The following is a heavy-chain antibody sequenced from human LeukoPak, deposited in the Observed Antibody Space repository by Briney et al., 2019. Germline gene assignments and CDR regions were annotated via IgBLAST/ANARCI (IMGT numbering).Heavy chain of an antibody. CDR3: ARVTSSRGAIDI. V-gene: IGHV3-74*01. D-gene: IGHD6-13*01. Sequence: GGSLRLSCTASGFTFSSYWMHWVRRVPGKGLVWVSRIKSDGSSTTYADSVKGRFTISRDNAKNTLYLQMNSLRAEDTAMYYCARVTSSRGAIDIWGQGTMVTVSS. CDR2: IKSDGSST. J-gene: IGHJ3*02. CDR1: GFTFSSYW.